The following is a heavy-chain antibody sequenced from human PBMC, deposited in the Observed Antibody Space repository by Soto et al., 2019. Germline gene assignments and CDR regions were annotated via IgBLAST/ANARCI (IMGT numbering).Heavy chain of an antibody. CDR3: AFLPYGAVAGNGALWFDP. D-gene: IGHD6-19*01. CDR1: GYTFTSYD. CDR2: MNPNSGNT. J-gene: IGHJ5*02. V-gene: IGHV1-8*01. Sequence: ASVKVSCKASGYTFTSYDINWVRQATGQGLEWMGWMNPNSGNTGYAQKFQGRVTMTRNTSISTAYMELSSLRSEDTAVYYCAFLPYGAVAGNGALWFDPWGQGTLVTASS.